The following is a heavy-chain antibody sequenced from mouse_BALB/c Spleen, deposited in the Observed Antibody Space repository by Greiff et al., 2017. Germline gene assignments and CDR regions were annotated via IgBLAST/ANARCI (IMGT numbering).Heavy chain of an antibody. CDR3: ARWGTVYYFDY. V-gene: IGHV1S56*01. CDR2: IYPGDGST. D-gene: IGHD1-1*01. CDR1: GYTFTSYY. Sequence: VQLQQSGPELVKPGASVKMSCKASGYTFTSYYIHWVKQRPGQGLEWIGWIYPGDGSTKYNEKFKGKTTLTADKSSSTAYMLLSSLTSEDSAIYFCARWGTVYYFDYWGQGTTLTVSS. J-gene: IGHJ2*01.